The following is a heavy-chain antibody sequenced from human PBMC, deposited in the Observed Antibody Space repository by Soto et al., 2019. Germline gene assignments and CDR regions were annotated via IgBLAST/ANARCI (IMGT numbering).Heavy chain of an antibody. CDR2: IKPSGGAT. V-gene: IGHV1-46*01. D-gene: IGHD3-3*01. Sequence: ASVKVSCKASGYTFANDYIHWVRQVPGRGLEWMGRIKPSGGATLYAQKFQGRVTMTRDTSTNTLYMDLGSLRSDDTAMYYCSRDTRSISGVAQTPFGFWGQGTLVTVSS. J-gene: IGHJ4*02. CDR3: SRDTRSISGVAQTPFGF. CDR1: GYTFANDY.